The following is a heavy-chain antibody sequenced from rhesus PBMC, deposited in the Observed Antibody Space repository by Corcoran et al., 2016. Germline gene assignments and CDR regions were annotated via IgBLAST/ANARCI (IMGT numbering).Heavy chain of an antibody. CDR1: GFSLSTSGMG. J-gene: IGHJ6*01. CDR2: IYWDYDK. D-gene: IGHD3-3*01. Sequence: QVTLKESGPALVKPTQTLPLTCTFSGFSLSTSGMGVGWIRQPPGKTLAGVATIYWDYDKRYSTSLKSMLTISKDTSKNQVVLTMTNMDPVDTATYYCARSRDYNFWSGYYPYGLDSWGQGVVVTVSS. V-gene: IGHV2-1*01. CDR3: ARSRDYNFWSGYYPYGLDS.